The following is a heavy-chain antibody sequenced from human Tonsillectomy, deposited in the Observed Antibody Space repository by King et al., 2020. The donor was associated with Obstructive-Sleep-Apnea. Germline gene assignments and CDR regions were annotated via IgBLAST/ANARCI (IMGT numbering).Heavy chain of an antibody. V-gene: IGHV3-21*01. D-gene: IGHD6-13*01. CDR2: ISSRSSYI. Sequence: VQLVESGGGLVKPGGSLRLSCAASGFTFSSYSMNLVRQAPGKGLEVVSSISSRSSYIYYEDAVKGRFTISRDNAKNSLYLQMNSLRAEDTAVYYCARGPYSSSLATWFDPWGQGTLVTVSS. CDR1: GFTFSSYS. J-gene: IGHJ5*02. CDR3: ARGPYSSSLATWFDP.